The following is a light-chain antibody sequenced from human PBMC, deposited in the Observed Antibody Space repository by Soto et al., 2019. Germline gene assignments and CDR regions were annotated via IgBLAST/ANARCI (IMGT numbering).Light chain of an antibody. CDR1: STDVGDSNH. CDR2: EVS. Sequence: QSGLTRPPSSSGSPGQSITISCTGTSTDVGDSNHVSWYQHHPGKAPKLIIYEVSYRPSGVSNRFSGSKSAYTASLTISGLQAEDEADYYCNSQTTSGIRVFGTGTKVTVL. V-gene: IGLV2-14*01. CDR3: NSQTTSGIRV. J-gene: IGLJ1*01.